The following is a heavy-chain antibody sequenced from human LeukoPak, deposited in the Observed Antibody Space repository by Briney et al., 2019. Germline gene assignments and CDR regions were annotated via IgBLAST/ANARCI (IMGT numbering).Heavy chain of an antibody. CDR3: AREDGSGFDY. D-gene: IGHD3-10*01. Sequence: SETLSLTCTVSGGSISSYYWSWIRQPPGKGLEWIGYIYYSGSTNYNPSLKSRVTISVDTSKNQLSLKLSSVTAADTAVYYCAREDGSGFDYWGQGTLVTVSS. CDR1: GGSISSYY. V-gene: IGHV4-59*01. CDR2: IYYSGST. J-gene: IGHJ4*02.